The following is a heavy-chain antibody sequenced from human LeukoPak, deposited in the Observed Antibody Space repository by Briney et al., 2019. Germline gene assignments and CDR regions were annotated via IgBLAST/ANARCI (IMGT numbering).Heavy chain of an antibody. CDR2: ITGSGGST. D-gene: IGHD3-22*01. CDR3: AKDYYLIDY. Sequence: GGSLRLSCAASGFTFSSFAMSWVRQAPGKGLEWVSVITGSGGSTFYADSVKGRFTISRDNSKNTLYLQMNGLRADDTAVYYCAKDYYLIDYWGQGTLVTVSS. CDR1: GFTFSSFA. V-gene: IGHV3-23*01. J-gene: IGHJ4*02.